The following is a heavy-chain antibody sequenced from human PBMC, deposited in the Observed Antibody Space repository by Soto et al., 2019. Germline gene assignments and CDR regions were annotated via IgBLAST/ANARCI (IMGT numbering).Heavy chain of an antibody. CDR2: IYYSGST. J-gene: IGHJ5*02. Sequence: ASETLSLTCTVSGGSISSGDYYWSWIRQPPGKGLEWIGYIYYSGSTYYNPSLKSRVTISVDTSKNQFSLKLSSVTAADTAVYYCARGHRYYYDSSGTRFDPWGQGTLVTLSS. CDR1: GGSISSGDYY. CDR3: ARGHRYYYDSSGTRFDP. V-gene: IGHV4-30-4*01. D-gene: IGHD3-22*01.